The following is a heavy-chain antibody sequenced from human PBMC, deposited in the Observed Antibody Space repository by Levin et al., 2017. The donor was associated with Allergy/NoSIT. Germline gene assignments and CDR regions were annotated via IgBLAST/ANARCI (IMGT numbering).Heavy chain of an antibody. V-gene: IGHV3-23*01. Sequence: GGSLRLSCAASGFIFSSYAMTWVRQAPGQGLEWVAGISGSDGNTYYADSVKGRFTISRDNSKNTLYLQMKSLRAEDTAVYYCAKRYFGDWYYGLDAWGQGTTVTVSS. J-gene: IGHJ6*02. CDR2: ISGSDGNT. CDR3: AKRYFGDWYYGLDA. CDR1: GFIFSSYA. D-gene: IGHD3-10*01.